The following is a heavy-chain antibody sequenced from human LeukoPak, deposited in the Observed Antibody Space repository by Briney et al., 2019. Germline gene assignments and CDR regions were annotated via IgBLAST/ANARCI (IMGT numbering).Heavy chain of an antibody. CDR1: GYIFTNFG. J-gene: IGHJ5*02. Sequence: GASVKVSCKASGYIFTNFGISWVRQARGQGLEWMGWISGYNGNTKYVQKFQGRVTMTTDTSTSTAYMELRSLRSDDTAVYYCAREVSDWRSNWFNPWGQGTLVTVSS. V-gene: IGHV1-18*01. CDR3: AREVSDWRSNWFNP. D-gene: IGHD3-16*01. CDR2: ISGYNGNT.